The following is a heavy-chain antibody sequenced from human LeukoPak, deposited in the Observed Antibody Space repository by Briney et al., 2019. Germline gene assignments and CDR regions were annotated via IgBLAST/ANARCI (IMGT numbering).Heavy chain of an antibody. CDR2: ISSSGSTI. Sequence: GGSLRLSCAASGFTFSDYYMSWIRQAPGKGLEWVSYISSSGSTIYYADSVKGRFTMSRDNAKNSLYLQMNSLRAEDTAVYYCAREEPSGSYSDYWGQGTLVTVSS. CDR1: GFTFSDYY. D-gene: IGHD1-26*01. V-gene: IGHV3-11*01. J-gene: IGHJ4*02. CDR3: AREEPSGSYSDY.